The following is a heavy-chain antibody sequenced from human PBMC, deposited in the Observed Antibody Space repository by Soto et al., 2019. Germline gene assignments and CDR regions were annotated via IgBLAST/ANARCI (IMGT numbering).Heavy chain of an antibody. CDR1: GFTSSVYW. J-gene: IGHJ3*02. CDR2: INSDGSNT. V-gene: IGHV3-74*01. CDR3: VRDRGRPDAFDI. Sequence: GSLRLSCAASGFTSSVYWMHWVRQAPGKGPVWVSHINSDGSNTDYADSVKGRFTISRDNAENTLYLQMNSLRAEDTAVYYCVRDRGRPDAFDIWGQGTMVTVSS. D-gene: IGHD3-16*01.